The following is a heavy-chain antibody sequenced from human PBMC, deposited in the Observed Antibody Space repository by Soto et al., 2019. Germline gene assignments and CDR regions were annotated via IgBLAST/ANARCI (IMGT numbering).Heavy chain of an antibody. CDR1: GGALSSSKW. Sequence: SETLSLTCAVSGGALSSSKWWSWVRQPPGKGLEWIGEIYQSGSTNYNPSLESRVRMSVDKSRNQFSLKLTSVSAADTAVYYCARASATIAADAIFDYWGQGTLVTVSS. J-gene: IGHJ4*02. D-gene: IGHD6-13*01. CDR2: IYQSGST. V-gene: IGHV4-4*02. CDR3: ARASATIAADAIFDY.